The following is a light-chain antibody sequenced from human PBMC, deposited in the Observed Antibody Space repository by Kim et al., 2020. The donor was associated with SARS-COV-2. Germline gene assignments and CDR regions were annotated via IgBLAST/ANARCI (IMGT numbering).Light chain of an antibody. Sequence: TSTGDRVTITCRASQGISGYLAWYQQKPGKAPKLLIYGASTLQDGVPSRFSGNESGTDFTLTISCLRSEDFATYYCQQYYTYPITFGQGTRLEIK. CDR3: QQYYTYPIT. V-gene: IGKV1-8*01. CDR2: GAS. CDR1: QGISGY. J-gene: IGKJ5*01.